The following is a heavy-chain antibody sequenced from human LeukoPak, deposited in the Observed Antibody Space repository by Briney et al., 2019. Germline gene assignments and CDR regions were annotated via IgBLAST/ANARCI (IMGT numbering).Heavy chain of an antibody. CDR3: ARGYCSGGSCYLGVDFDY. V-gene: IGHV2-70*11. CDR2: IDWDDDK. J-gene: IGHJ4*02. CDR1: GFSLSTSGMC. Sequence: SGPTLVNPTQTLTLTCTFSGFSLSTSGMCVSWIRQPPGKALESLARIDWDDDKYYSTSLKTRLTISKDTSKNQVVLTMTNMDPVDTATYYCARGYCSGGSCYLGVDFDYWGQGTLVTVSS. D-gene: IGHD2-15*01.